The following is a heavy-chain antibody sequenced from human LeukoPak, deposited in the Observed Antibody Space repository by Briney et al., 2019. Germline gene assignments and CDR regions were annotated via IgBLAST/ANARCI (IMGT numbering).Heavy chain of an antibody. CDR2: ITSGSSTI. J-gene: IGHJ3*02. D-gene: IGHD2-15*01. V-gene: IGHV3-48*01. CDR1: GFTFSSYS. CDR3: ARDVVQWDCSAGICYLTDDAFDI. Sequence: PGGSLRLSCAASGFTFSSYSMNWVRQAPGKGLEWVSYITSGSSTIYYADSVKGRFTISRDNSKNSLYLQMNSLRAEDTAVYYCARDVVQWDCSAGICYLTDDAFDIWGQGTMVTVSS.